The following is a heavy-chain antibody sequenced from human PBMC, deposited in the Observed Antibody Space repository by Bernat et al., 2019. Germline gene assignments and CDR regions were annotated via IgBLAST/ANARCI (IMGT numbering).Heavy chain of an antibody. J-gene: IGHJ4*02. Sequence: EVQLLESGGGLVQPGGSLRLSCAASGFTFSSYAMSWVRQAPGKGLEWVSAISGSGGSTYYADSVKGRFTISRDNSKNTLYLQMNSLRAEDTAVYHCAKDRWGRGATEVGFDYWGQGTLVTVSS. V-gene: IGHV3-23*01. CDR2: ISGSGGST. D-gene: IGHD1-26*01. CDR3: AKDRWGRGATEVGFDY. CDR1: GFTFSSYA.